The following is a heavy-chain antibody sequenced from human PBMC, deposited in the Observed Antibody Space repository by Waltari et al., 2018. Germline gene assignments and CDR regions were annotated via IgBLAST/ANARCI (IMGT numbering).Heavy chain of an antibody. Sequence: GASVKVSCKVSGYTLTELSMHWVRQAPGKGLEWMGGFDPEDGETIYAQKFQGRVTMTEDTSTDTAYMELSSLRSEDTAVYYCATGPYCGGDCYPGLGYWVQGTLVTVSS. CDR2: FDPEDGET. J-gene: IGHJ4*02. D-gene: IGHD2-21*01. V-gene: IGHV1-24*01. CDR1: GYTLTELS. CDR3: ATGPYCGGDCYPGLGY.